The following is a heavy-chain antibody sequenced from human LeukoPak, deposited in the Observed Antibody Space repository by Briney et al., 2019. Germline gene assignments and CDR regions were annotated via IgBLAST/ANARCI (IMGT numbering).Heavy chain of an antibody. D-gene: IGHD6-13*01. V-gene: IGHV4-59*08. Sequence: SETLSLTCTVSGGSISSYYWSWIRQPPGKGLEWIGYIYYSGSTNYNPSLKSRVTISVDTSKNQFSLKLSSVTAADTAVYYCARFRGGQHLEPFDYWGQGTLVTVSS. CDR2: IYYSGST. J-gene: IGHJ4*02. CDR1: GGSISSYY. CDR3: ARFRGGQHLEPFDY.